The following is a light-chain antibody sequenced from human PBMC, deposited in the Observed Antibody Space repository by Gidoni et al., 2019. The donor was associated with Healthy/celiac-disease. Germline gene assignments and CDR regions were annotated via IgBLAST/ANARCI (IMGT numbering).Light chain of an antibody. J-gene: IGKJ2*01. Sequence: DIQMTQSPSTLSASVGDRVTITCRARESISNWLAWYKPRPGRAPRLMIYEGSNLEGEVPSSFSGGESGTVFPLTITSLQSDHFATYYCQQYSRYPYNLGQGTKLEIK. CDR1: ESISNW. V-gene: IGKV1-5*03. CDR2: EGS. CDR3: QQYSRYPYN.